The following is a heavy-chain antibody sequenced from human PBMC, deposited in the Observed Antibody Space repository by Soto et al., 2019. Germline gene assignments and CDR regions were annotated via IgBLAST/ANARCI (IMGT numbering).Heavy chain of an antibody. J-gene: IGHJ3*02. CDR2: ILSDGSKQ. Sequence: QVQLVESGGGVVQPGRSLRLSCAASRFTFSYYAMHWIRQAPGKGLEWMAVILSDGSKQYYAEAVKGRFTISRDNSKGTQYLQMNSLGVEETAEYYCVRTIAGAGPDAFDMLGQGRMVTFSS. CDR3: VRTIAGAGPDAFDM. D-gene: IGHD6-19*01. V-gene: IGHV3-30-3*01. CDR1: RFTFSYYA.